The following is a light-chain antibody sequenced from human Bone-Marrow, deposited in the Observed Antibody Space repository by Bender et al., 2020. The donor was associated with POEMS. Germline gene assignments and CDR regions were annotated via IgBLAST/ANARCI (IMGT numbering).Light chain of an antibody. J-gene: IGLJ2*01. Sequence: QSALTQPASVSGSPGQSITISCTGTSSDVGRYNYVSWYQQRPGKAPKLIIYDVTNRPSGVSNRFSGSKSATTASLTISGLQAEDEADYYCSSYSDSSALVVFGGGTKLTVL. CDR2: DVT. CDR1: SSDVGRYNY. V-gene: IGLV2-14*01. CDR3: SSYSDSSALVV.